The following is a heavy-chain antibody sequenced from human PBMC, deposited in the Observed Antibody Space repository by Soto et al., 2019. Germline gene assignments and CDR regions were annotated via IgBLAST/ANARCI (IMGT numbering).Heavy chain of an antibody. V-gene: IGHV4-39*01. CDR3: ARQQQLVRGWFDP. D-gene: IGHD6-13*01. J-gene: IGHJ5*02. Sequence: QLQLQESGPGLVKPSETLSLTCTVSGGSISSSSYYWGWIRQPPGKGLEWIGSIYYSGSTYYNPSLKSRVTISVDTSKNQFSLKLSSVTAADTAVYYCARQQQLVRGWFDPWGQGTLVTVSS. CDR2: IYYSGST. CDR1: GGSISSSSYY.